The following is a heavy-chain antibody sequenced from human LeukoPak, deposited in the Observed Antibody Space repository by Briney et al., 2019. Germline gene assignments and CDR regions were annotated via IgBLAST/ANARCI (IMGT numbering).Heavy chain of an antibody. J-gene: IGHJ3*02. Sequence: ASVKVSCTASGYTFTSYGISWVRQAPGQGLEWMGWISAYNGNTNYAQKLQGRVTMTTDTSTSTAYMELRSLRSDDTAVYYCARDGKYYDFWSGYSYDAFDIWGQGTMVTVSS. V-gene: IGHV1-18*01. D-gene: IGHD3-3*01. CDR1: GYTFTSYG. CDR3: ARDGKYYDFWSGYSYDAFDI. CDR2: ISAYNGNT.